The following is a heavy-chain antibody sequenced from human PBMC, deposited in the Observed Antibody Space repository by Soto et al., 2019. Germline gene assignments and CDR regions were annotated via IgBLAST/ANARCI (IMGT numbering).Heavy chain of an antibody. CDR1: GYTFTSYG. CDR3: ARGGDLRFLEWSPGLLDP. CDR2: ISAYNGNT. Sequence: QVQLVQSGAEVKKPGASVKVSCKASGYTFTSYGISWVRQAPGQGLEWMGWISAYNGNTNYAQKPQGRVTMTTDTSTSTAYMELRSLRSDDTAVYYCARGGDLRFLEWSPGLLDPWGQGTLVTVSS. V-gene: IGHV1-18*01. D-gene: IGHD3-3*01. J-gene: IGHJ5*02.